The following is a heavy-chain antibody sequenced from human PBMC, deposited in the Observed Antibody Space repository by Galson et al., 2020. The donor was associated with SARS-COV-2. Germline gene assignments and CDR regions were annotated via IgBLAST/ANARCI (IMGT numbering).Heavy chain of an antibody. CDR1: GFPFDDYA. CDR3: ARGLDSTGYNWFDP. J-gene: IGHJ5*02. Sequence: GGSLRLSCAASGFPFDDYAMHWVRQAPGKGLEWVSVISWNRVRIGYEDSVKGRFTISRDNAKNSLYLQMNSLRAEDTALYYCARGLDSTGYNWFDPWGQGTLVTVSS. D-gene: IGHD3-22*01. CDR2: ISWNRVRI. V-gene: IGHV3-9*01.